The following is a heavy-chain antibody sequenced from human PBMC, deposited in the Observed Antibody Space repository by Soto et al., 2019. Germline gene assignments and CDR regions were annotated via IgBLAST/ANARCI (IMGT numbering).Heavy chain of an antibody. CDR2: IYPGDSDT. CDR3: GRHGGSTVGRAFDY. J-gene: IGHJ4*02. D-gene: IGHD2-15*01. V-gene: IGHV5-51*01. CDR1: GYSFTSYW. Sequence: PGESLKISCKGSGYSFTSYWIGWVRQMAGKGPEWMGIIYPGDSDTRHSPSFQGQVTISADKSISTAYLQWTSLKASDTAMYYCGRHGGSTVGRAFDYWGQGTLVTVSS.